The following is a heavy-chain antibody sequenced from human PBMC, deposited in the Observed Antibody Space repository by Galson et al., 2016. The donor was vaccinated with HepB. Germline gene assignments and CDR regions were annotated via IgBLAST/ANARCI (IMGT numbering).Heavy chain of an antibody. Sequence: SLRLSCASSGITFGNFIMSWVRQAPGQGLEWVALIRTNADGRTTEYAASVKGRFSISRDDSKSTAYLQMNILKREDTAVYYCSVSDFSGYGGRGTLVTVSS. CDR2: IRTNADGRTT. J-gene: IGHJ4*02. V-gene: IGHV3-49*04. CDR3: SVSDFSGY. CDR1: GITFGNFI. D-gene: IGHD2-2*01.